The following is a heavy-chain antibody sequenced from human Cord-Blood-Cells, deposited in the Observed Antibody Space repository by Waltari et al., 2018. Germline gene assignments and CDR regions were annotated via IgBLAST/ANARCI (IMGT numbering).Heavy chain of an antibody. CDR3: ARRGSSGWYFDY. J-gene: IGHJ4*02. V-gene: IGHV1-69*01. CDR2: IIPILGTA. D-gene: IGHD6-19*01. Sequence: QVQLVQSGAEVKKPGSSVKVSCKASGGNCSSYAISWVRQAPGQGLEGIGGIIPILGTANYAQKFQGRVTITADESTSTAYMELSSLRSEDTAVYYCARRGSSGWYFDYWGQGTLVTVSS. CDR1: GGNCSSYA.